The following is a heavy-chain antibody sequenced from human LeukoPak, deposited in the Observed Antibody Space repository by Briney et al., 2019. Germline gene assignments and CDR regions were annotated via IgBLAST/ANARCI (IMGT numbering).Heavy chain of an antibody. D-gene: IGHD4-17*01. CDR1: GYSFTSYW. Sequence: GESLKISCKGSGYSFTSYWIGWVRQMPGKGLEWVGIIYPGDSDTRYSPSFQGQVTISVDKSSATAYLQWSSLKASDTAMYYCARRAGHGDYAFSFDYWGQGTLVTVS. J-gene: IGHJ4*02. CDR3: ARRAGHGDYAFSFDY. V-gene: IGHV5-51*01. CDR2: IYPGDSDT.